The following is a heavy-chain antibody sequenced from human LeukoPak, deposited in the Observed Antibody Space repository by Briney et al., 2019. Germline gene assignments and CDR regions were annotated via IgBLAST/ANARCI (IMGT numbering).Heavy chain of an antibody. J-gene: IGHJ4*02. CDR3: ARDRKYGSESLRRLDY. Sequence: SETLSLTCTVSGGSVSSDNYYWSWIRQPPGNGLEWMGYISYSGNTYYNPSLKSRVTISVDTSKNQFSLKLSSVTVADTAVYYCARDRKYGSESLRRLDYWGQGTLVTVSS. CDR1: GGSVSSDNYY. V-gene: IGHV4-30-4*08. D-gene: IGHD3-10*01. CDR2: ISYSGNT.